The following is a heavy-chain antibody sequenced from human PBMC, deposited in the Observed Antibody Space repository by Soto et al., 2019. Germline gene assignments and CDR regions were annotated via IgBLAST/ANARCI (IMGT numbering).Heavy chain of an antibody. D-gene: IGHD3-9*01. CDR3: STTTGYPYYYYGMGV. J-gene: IGHJ6*02. CDR2: ISAYNGDT. CDR1: GYHLTSYG. Sequence: QVQLVQSGAEVKKPAASVKVSCKASGYHLTSYGISWVRQAPGQGLEWMGWISAYNGDTNYAQKFQGRGTFTTDTSTSTAYMELRSLRSDDTAVYYCSTTTGYPYYYYGMGVWGQGTTVTVSS. V-gene: IGHV1-18*01.